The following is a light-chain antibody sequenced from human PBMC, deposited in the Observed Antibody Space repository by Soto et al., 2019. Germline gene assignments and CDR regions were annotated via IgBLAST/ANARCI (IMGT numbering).Light chain of an antibody. CDR1: PSDIGGYNY. V-gene: IGLV2-8*01. J-gene: IGLJ1*01. CDR2: EVN. Sequence: QSALTQPPSASGSPGQSGAISCTGTPSDIGGYNYVSWYQQHPGKAPKLMIYEVNKRPSGVPDRFSGSKSGNTASLTVSGLQAEDEADYYCSSHGGNSPYVFGTGTKLTVL. CDR3: SSHGGNSPYV.